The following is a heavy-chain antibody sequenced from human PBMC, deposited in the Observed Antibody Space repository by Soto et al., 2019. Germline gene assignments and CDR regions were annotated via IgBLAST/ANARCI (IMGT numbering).Heavy chain of an antibody. Sequence: ASLKISCKFSGYTLTELSMHCVRQAPGKGLEWVGGFDPEDGETIYAQKFQGRVTMTEDTSTDTAYMELSSLRSEDTAVYYCATGPKGRPKFLYYYYGMDGWGQGTTVTVSS. V-gene: IGHV1-24*01. CDR2: FDPEDGET. D-gene: IGHD1-26*01. J-gene: IGHJ6*02. CDR1: GYTLTELS. CDR3: ATGPKGRPKFLYYYYGMDG.